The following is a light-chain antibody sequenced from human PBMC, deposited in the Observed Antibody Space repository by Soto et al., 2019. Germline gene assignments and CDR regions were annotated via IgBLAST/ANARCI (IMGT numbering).Light chain of an antibody. J-gene: IGLJ1*01. CDR2: DVS. CDR1: SSDVGGYNY. V-gene: IGLV2-14*01. Sequence: QSVLTQPASVSGSPGQSITISCTGTSSDVGGYNYVSWYQQHPGKAPKLMIYDVSNRPSGVSNRFSGSKSANTASLTISGLQAEDEADYYCCSYAGSSTYVFGTGTKVTVL. CDR3: CSYAGSSTYV.